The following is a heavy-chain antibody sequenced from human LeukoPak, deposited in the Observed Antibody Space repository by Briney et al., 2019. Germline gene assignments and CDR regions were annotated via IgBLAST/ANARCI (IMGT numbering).Heavy chain of an antibody. J-gene: IGHJ4*02. Sequence: AAVKVSCKASGYTFTSYGISWVRQAPVQGLEWMGWISAYNGNTNYAQKLQGRVTMTTDTSTSTAYMELRSLRSDDTAVYYCARVRYCSSTSCYTDFDYWGQGTLVTVSS. CDR3: ARVRYCSSTSCYTDFDY. CDR1: GYTFTSYG. CDR2: ISAYNGNT. D-gene: IGHD2-2*02. V-gene: IGHV1-18*01.